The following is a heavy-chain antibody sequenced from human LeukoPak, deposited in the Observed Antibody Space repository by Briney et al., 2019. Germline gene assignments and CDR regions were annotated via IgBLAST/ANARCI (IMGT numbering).Heavy chain of an antibody. CDR2: IYYSGST. D-gene: IGHD3-9*01. CDR3: AREWDTSSFDPRASGDH. V-gene: IGHV4-39*07. Sequence: SETLSLTCTVSGGSISSSTYSWGWIRQLPGKGLEWIGNIYYSGSTFYNPSLKSRVTISLDTSKHQFSLKLTSVTAADTAVYYCAREWDTSSFDPRASGDHWGQGTPVTVSS. CDR1: GGSISSSTYS. J-gene: IGHJ4*02.